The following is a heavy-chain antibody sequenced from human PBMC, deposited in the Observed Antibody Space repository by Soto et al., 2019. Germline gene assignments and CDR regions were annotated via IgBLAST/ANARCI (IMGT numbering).Heavy chain of an antibody. CDR2: ISSSGETT. Sequence: EVQLLESGGGLVQPGGSLRLSCAASGFTFSSFAMTWVRQAPGEGLEWVSSISSSGETTYYSDSVKGRFTISRDISKNMVYLQMTSLRAEDTAVYFCVQDCTVKSCPCMVGWGQGTTVTVSS. CDR1: GFTFSSFA. D-gene: IGHD2-8*01. V-gene: IGHV3-23*01. CDR3: VQDCTVKSCPCMVG. J-gene: IGHJ6*02.